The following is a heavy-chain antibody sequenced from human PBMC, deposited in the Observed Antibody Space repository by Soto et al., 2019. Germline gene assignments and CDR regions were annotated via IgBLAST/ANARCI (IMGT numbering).Heavy chain of an antibody. CDR3: PRSQTTVTSYDY. Sequence: QLQLQESGSGLVKPSQTLSLTCAVSGGSISSGGYSWSWIRQPPGKGLEWIGYIYNSGRTYYNPSRMSRVTIALERSKNAFPLQLSSVPAADTAVYYSPRSQTTVTSYDYWGQGTLLSVSS. D-gene: IGHD4-17*01. CDR2: IYNSGRT. J-gene: IGHJ4*02. V-gene: IGHV4-30-2*01. CDR1: GGSISSGGYS.